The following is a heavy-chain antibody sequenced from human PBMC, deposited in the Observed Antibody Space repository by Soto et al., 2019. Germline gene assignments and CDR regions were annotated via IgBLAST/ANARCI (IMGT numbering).Heavy chain of an antibody. CDR3: AKGQGWSYYYDS. D-gene: IGHD2-15*01. Sequence: EVQLLESGGGLVQPGGSLRLSCAASGFTFSSYAMSWVRLAPGKGLEWFSSIGGSGGTYYADSVKGRFTISRDNSKNMLYLHLNSLRAEDTAMYYCAKGQGWSYYYDSWGQETLVTVSS. CDR1: GFTFSSYA. J-gene: IGHJ4*02. CDR2: IGGSGGT. V-gene: IGHV3-23*01.